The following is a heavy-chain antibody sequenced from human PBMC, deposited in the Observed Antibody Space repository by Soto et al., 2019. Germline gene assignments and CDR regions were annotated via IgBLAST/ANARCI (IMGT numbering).Heavy chain of an antibody. CDR1: GFTGSSNY. CDR2: IYSGGST. Sequence: GGSLRLSCAASGFTGSSNYMSWVRQAPGKGLEWGSVIYSGGSTYYADSVKGRFTVSRDNSKNTLYLQMNSLRAEDTAVYYCARDSKRTPHDYGDPTSKVYYMDVWGKGTTVTVSS. V-gene: IGHV3-66*01. CDR3: ARDSKRTPHDYGDPTSKVYYMDV. J-gene: IGHJ6*03. D-gene: IGHD4-17*01.